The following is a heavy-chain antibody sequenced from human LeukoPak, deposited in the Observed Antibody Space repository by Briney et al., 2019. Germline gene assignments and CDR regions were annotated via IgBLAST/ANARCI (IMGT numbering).Heavy chain of an antibody. J-gene: IGHJ4*02. CDR2: ISYDGSNK. CDR1: GFTFSSYA. CDR3: ARDRISTVSHSDY. Sequence: AGGSLRLSCAASGFTFSSYAMHWVRQAPGKGLEWVAVISYDGSNKYYADSVKGRFTISRDNSKNTLYLQMNSLRAEDTAVYYCARDRISTVSHSDYWGQGTLVTVSS. D-gene: IGHD4-17*01. V-gene: IGHV3-30-3*01.